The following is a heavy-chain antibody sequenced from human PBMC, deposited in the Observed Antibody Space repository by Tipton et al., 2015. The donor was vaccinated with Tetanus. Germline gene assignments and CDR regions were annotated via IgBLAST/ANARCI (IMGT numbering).Heavy chain of an antibody. CDR1: GYTFTSYD. D-gene: IGHD4-23*01. V-gene: IGHV1-8*01. J-gene: IGHJ6*02. CDR2: MNPNSGNT. CDR3: VGGLLVSNSPVYGMDV. Sequence: QLVRSGAEVKKPGASVKVSCKASGYTFTSYDINWVRQATGQGLEWMGWMNPNSGNTGYAQKFQGRVTMTRNTSISTAYMELSSLRSEDTAVYYCVGGLLVSNSPVYGMDVWGQGTTVTVSS.